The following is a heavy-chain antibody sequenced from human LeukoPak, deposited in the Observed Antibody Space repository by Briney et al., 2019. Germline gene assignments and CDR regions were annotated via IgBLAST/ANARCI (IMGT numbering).Heavy chain of an antibody. J-gene: IGHJ5*02. CDR2: IIPIFGTA. CDR1: GGTFSSYA. V-gene: IGHV1-69*13. CDR3: ARGGRYFDWSLPSSNWFDP. Sequence: SVKVSCKASGGTFSSYAISWVRQAPGQGLEWMGGIIPIFGTANYAQKFQGRVTITADESTSTAYMELSSLRSEDTAAYYCARGGRYFDWSLPSSNWFDPWGQGTLVTVSS. D-gene: IGHD3-9*01.